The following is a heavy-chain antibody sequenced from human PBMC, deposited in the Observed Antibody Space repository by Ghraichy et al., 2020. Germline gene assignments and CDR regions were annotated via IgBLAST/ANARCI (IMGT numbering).Heavy chain of an antibody. D-gene: IGHD6-13*01. Sequence: ASVKVSCKASGYTFTSYDINWVRQATGQGLEWMGWMNPNSGNTGYAQKFQGRVTMTRNTSISTAYMELSSLRSEDTAVYYCARGDGSSWYLGLYYYYGMDVWGQGTTVTVSS. V-gene: IGHV1-8*01. CDR3: ARGDGSSWYLGLYYYYGMDV. J-gene: IGHJ6*02. CDR2: MNPNSGNT. CDR1: GYTFTSYD.